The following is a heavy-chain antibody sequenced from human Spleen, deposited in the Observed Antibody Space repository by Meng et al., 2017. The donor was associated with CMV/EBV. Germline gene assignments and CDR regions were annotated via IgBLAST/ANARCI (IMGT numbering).Heavy chain of an antibody. V-gene: IGHV1-69*10. Sequence: SVKVSCKASGGTFSSYAISWVRQAPGQGLEWMGGIIPILGIANYAQKFQGRVTITADKSTSTAYMELRSLRSDDTAAYYCARIRGVVPAAVDYWGQGTLVTVSS. CDR3: ARIRGVVPAAVDY. J-gene: IGHJ4*02. CDR2: IIPILGIA. CDR1: GGTFSSYA. D-gene: IGHD2-2*01.